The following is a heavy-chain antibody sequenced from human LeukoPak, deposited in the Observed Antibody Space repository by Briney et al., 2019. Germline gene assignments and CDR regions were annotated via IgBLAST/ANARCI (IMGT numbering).Heavy chain of an antibody. CDR1: GFTFSSYW. CDR2: IYYSGST. D-gene: IGHD6-19*01. Sequence: GSLRLSCAASGFTFSSYWMSWVRQAPGKGLEGIGYIYYSGSTNYNPSLKSRVTISVDTSKNQFSLKLSSVTAADTAVYYCARYNSGWYTHIDYWGQGTLVTVSS. V-gene: IGHV4-59*01. J-gene: IGHJ4*02. CDR3: ARYNSGWYTHIDY.